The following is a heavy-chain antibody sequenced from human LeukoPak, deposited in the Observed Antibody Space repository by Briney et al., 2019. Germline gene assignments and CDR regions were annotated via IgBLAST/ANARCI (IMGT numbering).Heavy chain of an antibody. CDR3: ARFPYDFWSGYHFDY. CDR2: IYHSGST. D-gene: IGHD3-3*01. CDR1: GGSISSSSYY. V-gene: IGHV4-39*07. Sequence: SETLSLTCTVSGGSISSSSYYWGWLRQPPGKGLEWIGSIYHSGSTYYNPSLKSRVTISVDTSKNQFSLKLSSVTAADTAVYYCARFPYDFWSGYHFDYWGQGTLVTVSS. J-gene: IGHJ4*02.